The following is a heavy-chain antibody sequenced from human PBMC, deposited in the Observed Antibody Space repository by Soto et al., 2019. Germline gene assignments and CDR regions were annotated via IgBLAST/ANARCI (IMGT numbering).Heavy chain of an antibody. CDR1: GFTFSSYA. Sequence: GGSLRLSCAASGFTFSSYAMSWVRQAPGKGLEWVSAISGSGGSTYYADSVKGRFTISRDNSKNTLYLHMNSLRAEDTAVYYCAKGTYCDPEGYWGQGTLVTVSS. CDR2: ISGSGGST. D-gene: IGHD4-17*01. V-gene: IGHV3-23*01. J-gene: IGHJ4*02. CDR3: AKGTYCDPEGY.